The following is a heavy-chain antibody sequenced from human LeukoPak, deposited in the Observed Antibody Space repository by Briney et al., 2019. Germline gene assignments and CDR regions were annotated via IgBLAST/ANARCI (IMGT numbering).Heavy chain of an antibody. V-gene: IGHV3-30-3*01. D-gene: IGHD6-13*01. Sequence: PGGSLRLSCAASGFTFSIYAMHWVRQAPGKGLEWVTLISYDASNKYYAASVKGRFTISRDNSKNTMYLQMNSLRVDDTAVYYCARGSSSWAYYFDYWGQGTLVTVSS. CDR1: GFTFSIYA. CDR3: ARGSSSWAYYFDY. CDR2: ISYDASNK. J-gene: IGHJ4*02.